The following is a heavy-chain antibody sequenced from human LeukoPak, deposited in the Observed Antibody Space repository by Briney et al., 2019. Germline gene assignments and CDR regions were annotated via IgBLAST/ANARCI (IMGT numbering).Heavy chain of an antibody. D-gene: IGHD6-13*01. Sequence: SGTLSLTCAVYGGSFSGYYWSWIRQPPGKGLEWIGEINHSGSTNYNPSLKSRVTISVDTSKNQFSLKLSSVTAADTAVYYCARGGRGSSWFDNWGQGTLVTVSS. CDR2: INHSGST. J-gene: IGHJ4*02. CDR1: GGSFSGYY. CDR3: ARGGRGSSWFDN. V-gene: IGHV4-34*01.